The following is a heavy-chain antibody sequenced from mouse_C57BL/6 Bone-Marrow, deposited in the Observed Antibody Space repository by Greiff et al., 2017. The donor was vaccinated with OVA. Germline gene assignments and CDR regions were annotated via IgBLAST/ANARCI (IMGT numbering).Heavy chain of an antibody. D-gene: IGHD1-1*01. CDR1: GYTFTSYD. CDR3: ASHYYGSTWSMDY. CDR2: IYPRDGST. V-gene: IGHV1-85*01. J-gene: IGHJ4*01. Sequence: QVQLKESGPELVKPGASVKLSCKASGYTFTSYDINWVKQRPGQGLEWIGWIYPRDGSTKYNEKFKGKATLTVDTSSSTAYMELHSLTSEDSAVYFCASHYYGSTWSMDYWGQGTSVTVSS.